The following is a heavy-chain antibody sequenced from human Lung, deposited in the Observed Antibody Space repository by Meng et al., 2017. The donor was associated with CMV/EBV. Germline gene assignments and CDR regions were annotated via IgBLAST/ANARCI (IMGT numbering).Heavy chain of an antibody. Sequence: SCAASGFTFSSYAMHWVRQAPGKGLEWVAVISYDGSNKYYADSVKGRFTISRDNSKNTLYLQMNSLRAEDTAVYYCARDQYYYDSSGYYDYWGQGTLVTSPQ. CDR2: ISYDGSNK. CDR3: ARDQYYYDSSGYYDY. CDR1: GFTFSSYA. V-gene: IGHV3-30-3*01. D-gene: IGHD3-22*01. J-gene: IGHJ4*02.